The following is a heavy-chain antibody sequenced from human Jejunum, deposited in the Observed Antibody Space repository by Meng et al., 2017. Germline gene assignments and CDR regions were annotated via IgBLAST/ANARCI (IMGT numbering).Heavy chain of an antibody. CDR2: ISTSGGTI. D-gene: IGHD3-22*01. V-gene: IGHV3-48*03. CDR1: GFTFSSYE. Sequence: GESLKISCGASGFTFSSYEMNWVRQAPGKGLEWVSYISTSGGTILYADSVKGRFTISRDNAKTSLYLQMNSLRPEDTAVYYCAAAHYDPSGYYYRADAFHIWGQGTMVTVSS. J-gene: IGHJ3*02. CDR3: AAAHYDPSGYYYRADAFHI.